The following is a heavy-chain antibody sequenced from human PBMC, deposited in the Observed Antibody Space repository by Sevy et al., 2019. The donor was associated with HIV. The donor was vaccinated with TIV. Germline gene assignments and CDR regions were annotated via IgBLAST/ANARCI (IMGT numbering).Heavy chain of an antibody. Sequence: SETLSLTCTVSGGFISDYYWTWIRQPAGKGLEWIGRIYSDGGSNYNPSLKSRVTMSIDTSENKFSLNLSSVNAADTAVYYCTRARDSGVYYGVDVWGQGTTVTVSS. CDR1: GGFISDYY. D-gene: IGHD2-21*02. V-gene: IGHV4-4*07. J-gene: IGHJ6*02. CDR3: TRARDSGVYYGVDV. CDR2: IYSDGGS.